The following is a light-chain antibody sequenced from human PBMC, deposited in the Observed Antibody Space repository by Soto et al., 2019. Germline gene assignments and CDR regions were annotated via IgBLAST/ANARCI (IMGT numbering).Light chain of an antibody. CDR1: SSDVGGYNY. CDR2: DVN. V-gene: IGLV2-11*01. CDR3: CSYAGSYTWV. Sequence: QSALTQPRSVSGSPGQSVTLSCTGTSSDVGGYNYVSWYQQHPGKAPKLMIDDVNKRPSGVPDRFSGSRSGNTASLTISGLQAEDEADYSCCSYAGSYTWVFGGGTKLTVL. J-gene: IGLJ3*02.